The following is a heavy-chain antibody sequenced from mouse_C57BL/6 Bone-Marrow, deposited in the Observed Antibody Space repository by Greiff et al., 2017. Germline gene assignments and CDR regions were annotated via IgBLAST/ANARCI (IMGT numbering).Heavy chain of an antibody. D-gene: IGHD6-1*01. CDR2: IDPSDSYT. CDR3: ARFASISEYYFDY. V-gene: IGHV1-50*01. Sequence: QVQLQQPGAELVKPGASVKLSCKASGYTFTSYWMQWVKQRPGQGLEWIGEIDPSDSYTNYNQKFKGKATLTVDTYSSTAYMQLSSLTSEDSAVYYCARFASISEYYFDYWGQGTTLTVSS. CDR1: GYTFTSYW. J-gene: IGHJ2*01.